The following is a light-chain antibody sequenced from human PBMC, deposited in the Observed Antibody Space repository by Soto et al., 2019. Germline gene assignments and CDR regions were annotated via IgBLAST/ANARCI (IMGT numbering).Light chain of an antibody. CDR2: GNS. V-gene: IGLV1-40*01. J-gene: IGLJ2*01. Sequence: QSVLTQPPSVSGAPGQRVTIACTGSSSNIGAGYDVHWYHQLPGTAPKLLIYGNSNRPSGVPDRFSGSKSGTSASLAITGLQAEDEADYYCQSYDSSLSGSIFGGGTKFTVL. CDR1: SSNIGAGYD. CDR3: QSYDSSLSGSI.